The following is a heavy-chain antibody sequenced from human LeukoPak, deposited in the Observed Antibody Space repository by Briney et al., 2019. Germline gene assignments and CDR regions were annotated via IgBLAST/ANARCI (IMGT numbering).Heavy chain of an antibody. CDR2: ISGSGGST. J-gene: IGHJ4*02. Sequence: PGGSLRLSCAASGFTFSSYAMSWVRQAPGKGLEWVSAISGSGGSTYYADSVKGRFTISRDNSKNTLYLQMNSLRGEDTAVYYCAKEWKVRGVITAGFDYWGQGTQVTVSS. D-gene: IGHD3-10*01. V-gene: IGHV3-23*01. CDR1: GFTFSSYA. CDR3: AKEWKVRGVITAGFDY.